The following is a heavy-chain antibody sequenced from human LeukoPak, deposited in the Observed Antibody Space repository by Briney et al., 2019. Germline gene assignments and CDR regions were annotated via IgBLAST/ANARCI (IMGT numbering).Heavy chain of an antibody. CDR2: INHSGST. V-gene: IGHV4-34*01. CDR3: ARGQRGYSYGYVH. J-gene: IGHJ4*02. CDR1: GGSFSGYY. D-gene: IGHD5-18*01. Sequence: PSETLSLTCAVYGGSFSGYYWSWIRQPPGKGLEWIGEINHSGSTNYNPSLKSRVTKSVDTSKNQSSLKLSSVTAVDTAVYYCARGQRGYSYGYVHWGQGTLVTVSS.